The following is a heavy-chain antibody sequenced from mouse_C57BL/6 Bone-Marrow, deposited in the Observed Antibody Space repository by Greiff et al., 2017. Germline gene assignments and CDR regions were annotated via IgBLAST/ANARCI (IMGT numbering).Heavy chain of an antibody. CDR1: GYTFTSYW. CDR2: IDPSDSYT. CDR3: ASGTTIVAPDY. J-gene: IGHJ2*01. Sequence: QVQLQQPGAELVMPGASVKLSCKASGYTFTSYWMHWVKQRPGQGLEWIGEIDPSDSYTNYNPKFKGKSTLTVDKSSSTASIQLYILTSVGSAVYYCASGTTIVAPDYWGQGTTLTVSS. D-gene: IGHD1-1*01. V-gene: IGHV1-69*01.